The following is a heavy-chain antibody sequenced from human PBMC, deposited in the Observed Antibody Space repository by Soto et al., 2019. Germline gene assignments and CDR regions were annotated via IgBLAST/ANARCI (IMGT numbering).Heavy chain of an antibody. CDR2: TYYRSKWYN. D-gene: IGHD6-13*01. Sequence: SQTLSLTCVISGDSVSSNSAAWNWIRQSPSRGLEWLGRTYYRSKWYNDYAVSVKSRITINPDTSKNQFSLQLNSVTPEDTAVYYCARGASSSSWYGNYYYYGMDVWGQGTTVTVSS. CDR1: GDSVSSNSAA. V-gene: IGHV6-1*01. J-gene: IGHJ6*02. CDR3: ARGASSSSWYGNYYYYGMDV.